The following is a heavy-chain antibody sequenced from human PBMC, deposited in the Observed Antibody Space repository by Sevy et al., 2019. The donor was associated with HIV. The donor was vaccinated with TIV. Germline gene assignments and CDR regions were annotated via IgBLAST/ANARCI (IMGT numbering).Heavy chain of an antibody. Sequence: GGSLRLSCEASGFTFSSYSLNWVRQVPGKGPEWVAYIGSTPTSVYYADSVKGRFTISRDNAKNSLYLHMNSLRAEDTAVSHCARRADVIVVTPGTSQGTDPTYYYYMDVWGKGTTVTVSS. V-gene: IGHV3-48*01. CDR3: ARRADVIVVTPGTSQGTDPTYYYYMDV. CDR1: GFTFSSYS. CDR2: IGSTPTSV. J-gene: IGHJ6*03. D-gene: IGHD2-21*01.